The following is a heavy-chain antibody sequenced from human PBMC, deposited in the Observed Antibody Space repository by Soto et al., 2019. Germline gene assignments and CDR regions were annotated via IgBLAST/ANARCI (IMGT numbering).Heavy chain of an antibody. CDR1: CLSLSSHYF. CDR3: AKLLVTQMPYYYYGLDV. J-gene: IGHJ6*02. Sequence: GGSPRPPWGIFCLSLSSHYFLRWVRQAPGEGLEWVSAINIGGDSTYYADSVKGRFTISRDNSKNTLYLQMNSLRAEDTAVYYCAKLLVTQMPYYYYGLDVWGQGTTVTVSS. CDR2: INIGGDST. D-gene: IGHD2-21*02. V-gene: IGHV3-23*01.